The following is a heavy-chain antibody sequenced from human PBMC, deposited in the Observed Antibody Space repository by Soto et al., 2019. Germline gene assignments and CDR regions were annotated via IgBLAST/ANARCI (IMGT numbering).Heavy chain of an antibody. D-gene: IGHD6-19*01. V-gene: IGHV1-69*13. CDR1: GGTFSSYA. Sequence: SVKVSCKASGGTFSSYAISWVRQAPGQGLEWMGGIIPIFGTANYAQKFQGRVTITADESTSTAYMELSSLRSGDTAVYYCARVTVAGTSMYYFDYWGQGTLVTVSS. J-gene: IGHJ4*02. CDR2: IIPIFGTA. CDR3: ARVTVAGTSMYYFDY.